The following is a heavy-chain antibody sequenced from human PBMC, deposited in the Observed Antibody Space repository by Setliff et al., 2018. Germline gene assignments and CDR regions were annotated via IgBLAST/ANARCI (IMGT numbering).Heavy chain of an antibody. J-gene: IGHJ4*02. Sequence: GGSLRLSCATSGFTFSTRAMHWARQAPGKGLDWVAMIWSDGNTTYYADSVKGRFTVSRDNSKNTLYLQMNSLRVEDTAVYYCVTDPPFSGWSFDSWGQGTLVTVSS. CDR1: GFTFSTRA. CDR2: IWSDGNTT. D-gene: IGHD6-19*01. V-gene: IGHV3-33*01. CDR3: VTDPPFSGWSFDS.